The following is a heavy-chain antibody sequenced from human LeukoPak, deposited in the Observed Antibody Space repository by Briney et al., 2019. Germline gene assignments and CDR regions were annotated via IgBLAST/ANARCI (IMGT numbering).Heavy chain of an antibody. D-gene: IGHD3-10*01. CDR2: IYSGGST. CDR1: GFTVSSNY. Sequence: GGSLRLSCAASGFTVSSNYMSWVRRAPGKGLEWVSVIYSGGSTYYADSVKGRFTISRDNSKNTLYLQMNSLRAEDTAVYYCARDQNGSGGAFDIWGQGTMVTVSS. J-gene: IGHJ3*02. V-gene: IGHV3-66*01. CDR3: ARDQNGSGGAFDI.